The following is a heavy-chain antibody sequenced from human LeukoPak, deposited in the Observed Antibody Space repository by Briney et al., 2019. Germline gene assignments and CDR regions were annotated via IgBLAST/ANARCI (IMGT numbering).Heavy chain of an antibody. J-gene: IGHJ5*02. CDR3: AKAAVGYGFWSGYPTYNWFDP. CDR1: GGSISSYN. CDR2: IYYSGST. V-gene: IGHV4-59*01. D-gene: IGHD3-3*01. Sequence: SETLSLTCTVSGGSISSYNWSWIRQPPGKGLEWIGYIYYSGSTNYNPSLKSRVTISVDTSKSQFSLKLSSVTAADTAVYYCAKAAVGYGFWSGYPTYNWFDPWGQGTLVTVSS.